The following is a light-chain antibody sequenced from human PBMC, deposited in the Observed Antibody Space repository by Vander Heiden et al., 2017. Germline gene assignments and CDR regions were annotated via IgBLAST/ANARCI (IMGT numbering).Light chain of an antibody. J-gene: IGLJ2*01. V-gene: IGLV3-9*01. CDR3: QVWDSSTVV. CDR2: RDY. Sequence: SYALTQPLSVSVALGQTARITCGGNNIGSKNVHLYQQKPGQAAVLVIYRDYNRPSGIPERVSGSNSGNTATLTISRAQAGDEADYYCQVWDSSTVVFGGGTKLTVL. CDR1: NIGSKN.